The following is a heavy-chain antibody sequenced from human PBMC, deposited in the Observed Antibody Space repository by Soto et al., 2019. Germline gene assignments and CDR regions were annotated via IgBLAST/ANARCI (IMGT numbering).Heavy chain of an antibody. Sequence: SETLSLTCAVSGGSISSGGYYWSWIRQPPGKGLEWIGYIYYSGSTNYKPSLKSRVTISVDTSKNQFSLKLSSVTAADTAVYYCARELFGRSVWFDPWGQGTLVTVSA. D-gene: IGHD3-10*01. CDR2: IYYSGST. CDR1: GGSISSGGYY. CDR3: ARELFGRSVWFDP. V-gene: IGHV4-61*08. J-gene: IGHJ5*02.